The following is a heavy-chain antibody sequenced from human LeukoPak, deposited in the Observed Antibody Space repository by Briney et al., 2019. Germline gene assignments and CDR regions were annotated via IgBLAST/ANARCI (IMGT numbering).Heavy chain of an antibody. CDR3: ARGGAILEWLLYVNWFDP. J-gene: IGHJ5*02. CDR1: GYTFTGYY. CDR2: INPNSGGT. V-gene: IGHV1-2*04. D-gene: IGHD3-3*01. Sequence: ASVKVSCKASGYTFTGYYMHWVRQALGQGLEWMGWINPNSGGTNYAQKFQGWVTMTRDTSISTAHMELSRLRSDDTAVYYCARGGAILEWLLYVNWFDPWGQGTLVTVSS.